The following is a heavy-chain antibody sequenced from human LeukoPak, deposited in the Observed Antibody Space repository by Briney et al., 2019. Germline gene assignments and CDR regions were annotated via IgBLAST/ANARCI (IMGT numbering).Heavy chain of an antibody. CDR1: GYSISSGYY. CDR2: IYHSGST. CDR3: ARDSQPFRPTLQSDWFDP. J-gene: IGHJ5*02. V-gene: IGHV4-38-2*02. Sequence: SETLSLTCTVSGYSISSGYYCGWIRQPPGKGLEWIGSIYHSGSTYYNPSLKSRVTISVVTSKNQFSLKLSSVTAADTAVYYCARDSQPFRPTLQSDWFDPWGQGTLVTVSS. D-gene: IGHD3-10*01.